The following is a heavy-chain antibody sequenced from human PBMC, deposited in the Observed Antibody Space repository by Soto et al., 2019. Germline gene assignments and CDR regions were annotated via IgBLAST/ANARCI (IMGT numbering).Heavy chain of an antibody. J-gene: IGHJ5*02. CDR1: GGSISSYY. CDR2: IYYSGST. Sequence: SETLSLTCTVSGGSISSYYWSWIRQPPGKGLEWIGYIYYSGSTNYNPSLKSRVTISVDTSKNQFSLKLSSVTAADTAVYYCAREDYYGSGSYYSNWFDPWGQGTLVTVSS. D-gene: IGHD3-10*01. CDR3: AREDYYGSGSYYSNWFDP. V-gene: IGHV4-59*01.